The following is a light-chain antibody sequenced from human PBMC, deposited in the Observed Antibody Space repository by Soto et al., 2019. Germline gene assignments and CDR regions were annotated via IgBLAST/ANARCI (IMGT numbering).Light chain of an antibody. CDR3: QQYAISPWT. J-gene: IGKJ1*01. CDR1: ENVASNY. CDR2: DAS. V-gene: IGKV3-20*01. Sequence: IVLTQSPGTLSLSPGERATLSCRASENVASNYLAWYQQKPGQAPRLLIFDASSRATDIPDRFSGSGSGTDFTLIISSLEPEDFAVYHCQQYAISPWTFGQGTQVEV.